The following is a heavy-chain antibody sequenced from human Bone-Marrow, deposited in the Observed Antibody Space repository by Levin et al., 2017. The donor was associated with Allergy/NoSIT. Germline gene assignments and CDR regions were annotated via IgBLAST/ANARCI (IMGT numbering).Heavy chain of an antibody. V-gene: IGHV3-53*01. J-gene: IGHJ6*02. Sequence: PGGSLRLSCAASGFSVSNNFMTWVRQAPGKGLEWVAVVYSGGDSFYGDSVKGRFSISRDNAKNTVYLQMNNLRVEDTAVYYCAKGGQWLIYTPLGLDVWGQGTTVIVS. CDR2: VYSGGDS. CDR3: AKGGQWLIYTPLGLDV. CDR1: GFSVSNNF. D-gene: IGHD6-19*01.